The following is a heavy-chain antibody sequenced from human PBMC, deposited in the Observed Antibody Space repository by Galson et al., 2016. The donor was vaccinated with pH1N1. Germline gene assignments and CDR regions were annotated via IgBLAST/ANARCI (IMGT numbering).Heavy chain of an antibody. CDR3: ARKRGGYNRDLHFYYYYYMDV. D-gene: IGHD5-18*01. J-gene: IGHJ6*03. Sequence: SETLSLTCAVSGGSLGGFYWTWVRQSPGVGLEWIGEVNHSGTTNYIPSLRGRVTISVDSSHQFSLTLTSVTAADTAVYYCARKRGGYNRDLHFYYYYYMDVWAKGTTVTVS. CDR2: VNHSGTT. V-gene: IGHV4-34*01. CDR1: GGSLGGFY.